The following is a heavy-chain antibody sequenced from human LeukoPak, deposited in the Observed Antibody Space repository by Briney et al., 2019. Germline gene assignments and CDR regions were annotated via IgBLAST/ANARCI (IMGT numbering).Heavy chain of an antibody. CDR2: ISDSGGST. Sequence: AGGSLRLSCAASGFTFSSYAMSWVRQAPGKGLEWVSAISDSGGSTYYADSVKGRFTISRDNSKNTLYLQMNSLRAEDTAVYYCARDFSPEVDSFDYWGQGTLVTVSS. D-gene: IGHD5-12*01. CDR3: ARDFSPEVDSFDY. CDR1: GFTFSSYA. V-gene: IGHV3-23*01. J-gene: IGHJ4*02.